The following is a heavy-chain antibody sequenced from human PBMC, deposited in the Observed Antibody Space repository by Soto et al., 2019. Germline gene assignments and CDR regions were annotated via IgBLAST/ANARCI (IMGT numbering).Heavy chain of an antibody. CDR2: FYNNGIT. V-gene: IGHV4-4*07. J-gene: IGHJ3*02. D-gene: IGHD2-2*01. CDR1: GGSIRSSY. Sequence: SETLSLTCTVSGGSIRSSYWSWIRQPAGKGLEWIGRFYNNGITNYNPSLKSRVTMSVDTSNNQFSLKLSSVTAADTALYFCARELGFCSSTNCYLGAFDIWGQGTMVTVSS. CDR3: ARELGFCSSTNCYLGAFDI.